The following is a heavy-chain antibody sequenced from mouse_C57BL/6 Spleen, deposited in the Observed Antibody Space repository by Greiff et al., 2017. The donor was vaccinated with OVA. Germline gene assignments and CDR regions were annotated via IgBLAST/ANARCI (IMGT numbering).Heavy chain of an antibody. CDR3: ATGYDAWFAY. CDR1: GFTFSDYY. D-gene: IGHD2-3*01. J-gene: IGHJ3*01. Sequence: EVKLVESGGGLVQPGGSLKLSCAASGFTFSDYYMYWVRQTPEKRLEWVAYISNGGGSTYYPDTVKGRFTISRDNAKNTLYLQMSRLKSEDTAMYYCATGYDAWFAYWGQGTLVTVSA. V-gene: IGHV5-12*01. CDR2: ISNGGGST.